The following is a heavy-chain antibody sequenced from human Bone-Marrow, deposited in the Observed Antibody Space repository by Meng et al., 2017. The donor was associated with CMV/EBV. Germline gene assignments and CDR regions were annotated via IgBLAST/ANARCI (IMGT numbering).Heavy chain of an antibody. CDR1: GFTFSGSA. CDR2: IRSKANSYAT. J-gene: IGHJ4*02. Sequence: GGSLRLSCAASGFTFSGSAMHWVRQASGKGLEWVGRIRSKANSYATAYAASVKGRFTISRDDSKNTAYLQMNSLKTEDTAVYYCTRHDRAAAGTTDYWGQGTLVTVSS. D-gene: IGHD6-13*01. CDR3: TRHDRAAAGTTDY. V-gene: IGHV3-73*01.